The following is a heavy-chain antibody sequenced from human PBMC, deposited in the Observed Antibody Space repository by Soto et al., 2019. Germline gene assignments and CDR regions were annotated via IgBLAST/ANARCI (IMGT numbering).Heavy chain of an antibody. Sequence: QVQLVQSGAEVKKPGASVKVSCKASGYTFTSYYMHWVRQAPGQGLEWMGIINPSCGSTSYAQKFQGRVTLTRDTSTSTVYMELSSLRSEDTAVYYCARDRSLLRYFDWLLSPTGYYGMDVWGQGTTVTVSS. V-gene: IGHV1-46*01. J-gene: IGHJ6*02. CDR3: ARDRSLLRYFDWLLSPTGYYGMDV. CDR2: INPSCGST. D-gene: IGHD3-9*01. CDR1: GYTFTSYY.